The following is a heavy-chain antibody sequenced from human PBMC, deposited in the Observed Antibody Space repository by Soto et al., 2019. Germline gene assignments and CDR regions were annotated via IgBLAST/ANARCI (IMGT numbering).Heavy chain of an antibody. V-gene: IGHV1-69*13. CDR3: ARGIAVAGTRWFDP. Sequence: SVKVSCKASGGTFSSYAISWVRQAPGQGLEWMGGIIPIFGTANYAQKFQGRVTITADESTSTAYMELSSLRSEDTAVYYCARGIAVAGTRWFDPWGQGTLVTVSS. CDR2: IIPIFGTA. J-gene: IGHJ5*02. CDR1: GGTFSSYA. D-gene: IGHD6-19*01.